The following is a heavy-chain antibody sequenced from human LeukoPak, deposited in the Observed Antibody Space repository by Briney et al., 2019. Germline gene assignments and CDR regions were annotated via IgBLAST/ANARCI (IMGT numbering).Heavy chain of an antibody. V-gene: IGHV4-4*02. CDR1: GGSISNNNW. J-gene: IGHJ3*02. Sequence: SGTLPLTCAVSGGSISNNNWWWSWVRQPPGKGLEWIGEIYHSGSTNYNPSLKGRVAMSVDASKNQFSLKLNYVTGADTAVYYCARDVPVQTSDAFDIWGQGTMVTVSS. CDR2: IYHSGST. D-gene: IGHD1-1*01. CDR3: ARDVPVQTSDAFDI.